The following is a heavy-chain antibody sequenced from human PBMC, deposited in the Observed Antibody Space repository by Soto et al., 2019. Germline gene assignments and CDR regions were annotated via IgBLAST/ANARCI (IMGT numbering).Heavy chain of an antibody. CDR3: ARDLTPITYYYMDV. J-gene: IGHJ6*03. V-gene: IGHV3-21*01. CDR1: GFTFSTYS. D-gene: IGHD1-20*01. CDR2: IRSSSGFI. Sequence: GGSLRLSCAASGFTFSTYSMNWVRQPPGKGLEWVSSIRSSSGFIYYADSVRGRFTISRDNAKNSLYLQMNSLRAEDTAVYYCARDLTPITYYYMDVWGKGTTVTVSS.